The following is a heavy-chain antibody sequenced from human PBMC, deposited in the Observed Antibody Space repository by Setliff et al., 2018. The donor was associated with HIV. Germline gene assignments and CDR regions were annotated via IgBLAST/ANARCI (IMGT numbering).Heavy chain of an antibody. CDR1: GYSLSSGYY. J-gene: IGHJ2*01. Sequence: LSLTCSVSGYSLSSGYYWGWVRQPPGKGPEFIGSTYHTGTPYYNPSLKSRVAISVDTSNNQFFLSLTSVTAADTAVYYCARNPPRFHYISTDSSPVNSWYFDLWGRGTLVTAPQ. V-gene: IGHV4-38-2*02. CDR2: TYHTGTP. CDR3: ARNPPRFHYISTDSSPVNSWYFDL. D-gene: IGHD2-8*02.